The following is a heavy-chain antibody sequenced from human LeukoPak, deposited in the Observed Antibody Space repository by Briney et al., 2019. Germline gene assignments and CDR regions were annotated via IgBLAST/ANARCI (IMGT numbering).Heavy chain of an antibody. V-gene: IGHV4-39*01. Sequence: SETLSHTCTVSGGSISSSSYSWGWIRQPPGKGLEWIGSIYYSGSTYYNPSLKSRVTISVDTSKNQFSLKLSSVTAADTAAYYCARHGGWTYYDFWSGPNWFDPWGQGTLVTVSS. CDR3: ARHGGWTYYDFWSGPNWFDP. J-gene: IGHJ5*02. CDR2: IYYSGST. D-gene: IGHD3-3*01. CDR1: GGSISSSSYS.